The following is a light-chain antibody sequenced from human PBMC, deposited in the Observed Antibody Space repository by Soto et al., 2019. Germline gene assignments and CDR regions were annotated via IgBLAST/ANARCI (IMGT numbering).Light chain of an antibody. Sequence: EIVMTQSPATLSVSPGERVTLSCRASQSVSSNLAWHQQKPGQAPRLLIYDASTRATGVPARFSGTGSGTDFTLTISSLQSEDLAVYYCQQYNNWPPMTFGGGTKVEIK. V-gene: IGKV3-15*01. CDR3: QQYNNWPPMT. CDR1: QSVSSN. CDR2: DAS. J-gene: IGKJ4*01.